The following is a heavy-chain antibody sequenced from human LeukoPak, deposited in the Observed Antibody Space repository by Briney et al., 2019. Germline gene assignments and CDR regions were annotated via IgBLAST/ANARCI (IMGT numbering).Heavy chain of an antibody. CDR2: MNTTGST. Sequence: SETLSLTCTVSGDSISVGSYYWSWLRQPAGKGLEWIGHMNTTGSTKYNPSLKSRVTISVDTSNNQFSLKVSSVTAADTAVYYCARDWDYWGQGTLVTVSS. CDR3: ARDWDY. V-gene: IGHV4-61*09. CDR1: GDSISVGSYY. J-gene: IGHJ4*02.